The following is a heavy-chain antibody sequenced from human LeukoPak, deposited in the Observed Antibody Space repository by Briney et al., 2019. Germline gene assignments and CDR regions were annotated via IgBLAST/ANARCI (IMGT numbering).Heavy chain of an antibody. CDR1: GDSISSSSSY. D-gene: IGHD3/OR15-3a*01. V-gene: IGHV4-39*01. J-gene: IGHJ4*02. CDR3: ARVDFWTSYSTFDF. Sequence: SETLSLTCSVSGDSISSSSSYWGWIRQPPGVGLEWIGSIHHSGSTYYNPSLKSRVTLSVDTSKNQFSLNLTSVTAADTAVYFCARVDFWTSYSTFDFWGQGTLVTVPS. CDR2: IHHSGST.